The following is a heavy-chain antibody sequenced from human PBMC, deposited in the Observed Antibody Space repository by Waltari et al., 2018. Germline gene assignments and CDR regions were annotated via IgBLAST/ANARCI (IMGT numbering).Heavy chain of an antibody. CDR3: ARWHYSSSNY. CDR1: GFTFSDYW. V-gene: IGHV3-74*01. J-gene: IGHJ4*02. D-gene: IGHD6-13*01. Sequence: EAQLVESVGGSVQPGGSLRLSCAASGFTFSDYWMHWVRQAPGKGLVWVSYISNDGSTAYADAVKGRFTISRDNAQSTLYLQMNSLRAEDTAVYYCARWHYSSSNYWGQGTLVTVSS. CDR2: ISNDGST.